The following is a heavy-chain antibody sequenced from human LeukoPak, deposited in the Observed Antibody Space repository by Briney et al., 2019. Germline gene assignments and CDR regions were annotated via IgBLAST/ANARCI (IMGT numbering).Heavy chain of an antibody. D-gene: IGHD3-3*01. CDR3: ARDRAECFDY. Sequence: SQTLSLTCAISGDSVSSNSAAWNWIRQSPSRGLEWLGRTYYRSKWYNDSALSVKSPLTLTPPTSKNHFSLQLTSVPPEDTAVYYCARDRAECFDYWGQGTLVTVSS. CDR2: TYYRSKWYN. CDR1: GDSVSSNSAA. V-gene: IGHV6-1*01. J-gene: IGHJ4*02.